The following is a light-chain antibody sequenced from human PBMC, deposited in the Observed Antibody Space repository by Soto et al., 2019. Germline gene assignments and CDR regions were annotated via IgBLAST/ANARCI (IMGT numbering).Light chain of an antibody. J-gene: IGLJ2*01. V-gene: IGLV1-44*01. Sequence: QSVLHQPPSASGTPGQTVTISCSGSDSNLGRNTLNWYQQVPGAAPKLLIFRSRQRPSGVPARFSGSKSGTSASLSISGLQSGDEADYYCRSWDDNLNGPVFGGGTKLTVL. CDR1: DSNLGRNT. CDR2: RSR. CDR3: RSWDDNLNGPV.